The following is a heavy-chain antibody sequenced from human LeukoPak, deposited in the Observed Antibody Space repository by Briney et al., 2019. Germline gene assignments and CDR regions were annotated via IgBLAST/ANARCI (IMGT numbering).Heavy chain of an antibody. V-gene: IGHV4-34*01. Sequence: SETLSLTCAVYGGSFSGYYWSWIRQPPGKGLEGIGEINHSGSTNYNPSLKSRVTISVDTSKNQFSLKLSSVTAADTAVYYCARASSDLFDYWGQGTLVTVSS. J-gene: IGHJ4*02. D-gene: IGHD6-6*01. CDR1: GGSFSGYY. CDR2: INHSGST. CDR3: ARASSDLFDY.